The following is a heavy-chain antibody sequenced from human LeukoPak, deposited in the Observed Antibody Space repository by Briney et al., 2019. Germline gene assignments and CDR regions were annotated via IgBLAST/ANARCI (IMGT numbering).Heavy chain of an antibody. CDR3: ARGLWGLYYYYYMDV. V-gene: IGHV3-74*01. D-gene: IGHD1-26*01. J-gene: IGHJ6*03. Sequence: GSLRLSCAASGFTFSSYWMHWVRQAPGKGLVWVSRINSDGSSTSYADSVKGRFTISRDNAKNTLYLQMNSLRAEDTAVYYCARGLWGLYYYYYMDVWGKGTTVTVSS. CDR2: INSDGSST. CDR1: GFTFSSYW.